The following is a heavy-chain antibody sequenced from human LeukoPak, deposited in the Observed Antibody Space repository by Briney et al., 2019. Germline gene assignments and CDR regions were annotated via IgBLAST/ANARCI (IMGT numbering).Heavy chain of an antibody. CDR2: ISAYNGNT. V-gene: IGHV1-18*01. CDR3: AREDSDYYDSSPSWFDP. D-gene: IGHD3-22*01. CDR1: GGTFSSYA. Sequence: ASVKVSCKASGGTFSSYAISWVRQAPGQGLEWMGWISAYNGNTNYAQKLQGRVTMTTDTSTSTAYMELRSLRSDDTAVYYCAREDSDYYDSSPSWFDPWGQGTLVTVSS. J-gene: IGHJ5*02.